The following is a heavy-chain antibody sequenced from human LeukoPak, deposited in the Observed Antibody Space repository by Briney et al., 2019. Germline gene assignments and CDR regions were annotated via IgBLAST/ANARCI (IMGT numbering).Heavy chain of an antibody. Sequence: GASVKVSCKASGYTFTSYDINWVRQATGQGLEWMGWMNPNSGNTGYAQKFQGRVTMTRNTSISTAYMELSSLRSEDTAVYYCVRVYDGILTGYYSATYYFDYWGQGTLVTVSS. CDR2: MNPNSGNT. V-gene: IGHV1-8*01. CDR1: GYTFTSYD. CDR3: VRVYDGILTGYYSATYYFDY. J-gene: IGHJ4*02. D-gene: IGHD3-9*01.